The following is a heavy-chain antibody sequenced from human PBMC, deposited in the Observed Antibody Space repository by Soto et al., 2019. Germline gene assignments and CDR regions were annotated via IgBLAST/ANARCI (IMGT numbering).Heavy chain of an antibody. CDR1: GYTFTSYY. CDR2: INPSGGST. V-gene: IGHV1-46*01. CDR3: ARDHPQYYPFDY. D-gene: IGHD1-26*01. Sequence: ASVKVSCKASGYTFTSYYMHWVRQAPGQGLERTGIINPSGGSTSYAQKFQGRVTMTRDTSTSTVYMELSSLRSEDTAVYYCARDHPQYYPFDYWGQGTLVTVSS. J-gene: IGHJ4*02.